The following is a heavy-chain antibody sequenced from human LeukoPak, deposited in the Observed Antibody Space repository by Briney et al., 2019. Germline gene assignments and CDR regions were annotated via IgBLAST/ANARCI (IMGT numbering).Heavy chain of an antibody. J-gene: IGHJ6*03. CDR3: ARDRNTIFGVVISYMDV. D-gene: IGHD3-3*01. CDR2: ISSSSSTI. V-gene: IGHV3-48*01. CDR1: GFTFSSYS. Sequence: GGSLRLSCAASGFTFSSYSMNWVRQAPGKRLEWVSYISSSSSTIYYADSEKGRFTISRDNAKNSLYLQMNSLRAEDTAVYYCARDRNTIFGVVISYMDVWGKGTTVTVSS.